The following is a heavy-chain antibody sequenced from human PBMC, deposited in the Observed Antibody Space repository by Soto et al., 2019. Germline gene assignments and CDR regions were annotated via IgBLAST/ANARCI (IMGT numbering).Heavy chain of an antibody. Sequence: QVQLVASGGGVVHLGRSLTLSCVASGFTFNRHAIHWVRQSPGKGLEWVTVISRDGNNKYSADSVKGRFTISRDNAKNTVILQMNSLRREDTAIYYCARSRSGAVADSFDYWGQGTPVTVSS. CDR1: GFTFNRHA. J-gene: IGHJ4*02. D-gene: IGHD3-10*01. CDR3: ARSRSGAVADSFDY. CDR2: ISRDGNNK. V-gene: IGHV3-30-3*01.